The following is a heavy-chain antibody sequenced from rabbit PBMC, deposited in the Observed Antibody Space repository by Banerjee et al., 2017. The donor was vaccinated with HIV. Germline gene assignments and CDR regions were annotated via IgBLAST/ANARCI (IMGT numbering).Heavy chain of an antibody. CDR3: VRGASSSGYYSL. D-gene: IGHD1-1*01. CDR1: GFDFSNYY. V-gene: IGHV1S7*01. J-gene: IGHJ4*01. CDR2: TEPIFGTT. Sequence: QSLEESGGGLVQPGGSLTLSCKASGFDFSNYYMTWVRQAPGKGLEWIGLTEPIFGTTYYANWVNGRFTISSHNAQNTLYLQLNSLTAADTATYFCVRGASSSGYYSLWGPGTLVTVS.